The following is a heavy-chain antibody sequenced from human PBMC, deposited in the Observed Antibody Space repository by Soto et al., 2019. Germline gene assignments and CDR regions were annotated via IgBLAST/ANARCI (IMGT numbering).Heavy chain of an antibody. CDR3: AKDMRGYDLNYFDY. Sequence: GGSLRLSCAASGFTFDDYAMHWVRQAPGKGLEWVSGISWNSGSIGYADSVKGRFTISRDNAKNSLYLQMNSLRAEDTALYYCAKDMRGYDLNYFDYWGQGTLVTVPS. V-gene: IGHV3-9*01. CDR1: GFTFDDYA. J-gene: IGHJ4*02. D-gene: IGHD5-12*01. CDR2: ISWNSGSI.